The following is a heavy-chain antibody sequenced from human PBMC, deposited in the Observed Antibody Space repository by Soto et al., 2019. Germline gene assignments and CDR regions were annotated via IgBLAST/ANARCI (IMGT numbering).Heavy chain of an antibody. CDR2: ISYDATNK. CDR3: ARTAAAGIYYYYYGMDV. D-gene: IGHD6-13*01. V-gene: IGHV3-30-3*01. J-gene: IGHJ6*02. CDR1: GFTFSSYA. Sequence: GGSLRLSCAASGFTFSSYAMHWVRQAPGKGLEWVAVISYDATNKYYADSVKGRFTISRDNSKNTLFLQMNSLRAEDTAVYYCARTAAAGIYYYYYGMDVWGQGTTVTLSS.